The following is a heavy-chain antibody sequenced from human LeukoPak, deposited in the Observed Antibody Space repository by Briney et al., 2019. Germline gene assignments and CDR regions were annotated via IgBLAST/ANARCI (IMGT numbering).Heavy chain of an antibody. V-gene: IGHV3-7*02. CDR3: ASSRN. CDR1: GFTFSSHW. Sequence: GGSLRLSCAASGFTFSSHWMTWVRQAPGKGLEWVANIKPDGSEKYYVDSVKGRFTISRDNAKNSLYLQMNSLKDEDTSVYYCASSRNWGQGTLVTVSS. CDR2: IKPDGSEK. J-gene: IGHJ4*02.